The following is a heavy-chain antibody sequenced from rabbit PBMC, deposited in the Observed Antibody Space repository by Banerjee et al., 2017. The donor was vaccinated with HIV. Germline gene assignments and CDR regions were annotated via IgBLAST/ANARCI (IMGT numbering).Heavy chain of an antibody. Sequence: QSLEESGGDLVKPGASLTLTCKASGFSFSRGYDMCWVRQAPGEGLEWIACIDAGSTGTTYYTTWAKGRFTVSKTSSTTVTLQMTSLTAADTATYFCARGSYTYGYPGYTYFDLWGPGTLVTVS. J-gene: IGHJ4*01. CDR1: GFSFSRGYD. CDR2: IDAGSTGTT. CDR3: ARGSYTYGYPGYTYFDL. D-gene: IGHD7-1*01. V-gene: IGHV1S40*01.